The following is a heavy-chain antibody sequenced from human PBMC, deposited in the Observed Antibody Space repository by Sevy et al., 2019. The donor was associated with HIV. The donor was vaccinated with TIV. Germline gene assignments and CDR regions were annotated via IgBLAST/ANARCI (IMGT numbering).Heavy chain of an antibody. CDR2: ISNSSSTI. J-gene: IGHJ3*02. Sequence: GGSLRLSCAASGFTFSSYSMNWVRQAPGKGLEWVSYISNSSSTILYADSVKGRFTISRDNAKNSLYLQMNSLRADDTAVYYCAREKTTDAIDIWGQGTMVTVSS. V-gene: IGHV3-48*01. D-gene: IGHD1-1*01. CDR3: AREKTTDAIDI. CDR1: GFTFSSYS.